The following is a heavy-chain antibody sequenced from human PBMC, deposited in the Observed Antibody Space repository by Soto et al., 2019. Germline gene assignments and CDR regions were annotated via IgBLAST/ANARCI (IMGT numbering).Heavy chain of an antibody. CDR2: IGGRGGST. CDR3: AKQGDYDFWSPSNNWFDP. J-gene: IGHJ5*02. D-gene: IGHD3-3*01. V-gene: IGHV3-23*01. CDR1: GFTFSAYA. Sequence: GGSLRLSCAASGFTFSAYAMTWVRQAPGKGLEWVSTIGGRGGSTYTADSVKGRFTISRDNSKNTVFLQMDSLRTDDTAIYYCAKQGDYDFWSPSNNWFDPWGLGTMVTVSS.